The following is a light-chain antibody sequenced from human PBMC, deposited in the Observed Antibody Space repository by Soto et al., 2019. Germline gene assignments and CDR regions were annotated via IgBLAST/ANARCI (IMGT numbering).Light chain of an antibody. CDR1: QYLSSNY. J-gene: IGKJ5*01. CDR3: QQYGSSPPIT. CDR2: GAS. Sequence: EIVLTQSPDTLSLSPGERATLSCRASQYLSSNYLAWYQQKPGQAPRLLIYGASSRATGIPDRFSGSGSGTDFTLTVSRLEPEDFAVYYCQQYGSSPPITFGQGTRLEIK. V-gene: IGKV3-20*01.